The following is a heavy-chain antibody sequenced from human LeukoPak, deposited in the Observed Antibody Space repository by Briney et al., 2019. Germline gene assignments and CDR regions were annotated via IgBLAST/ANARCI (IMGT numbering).Heavy chain of an antibody. CDR2: INHSGST. Sequence: SETLSLTCAVYGGSFSGFHWNWIRQPPGKGLEWIGDINHSGSTHYNPSLTSRVTISVDTSKNQFSLKLSSVTAADTAVYYCARSSGYYPIKYWGQGTLVTVSS. D-gene: IGHD3-22*01. CDR1: GGSFSGFH. V-gene: IGHV4-34*01. J-gene: IGHJ4*02. CDR3: ARSSGYYPIKY.